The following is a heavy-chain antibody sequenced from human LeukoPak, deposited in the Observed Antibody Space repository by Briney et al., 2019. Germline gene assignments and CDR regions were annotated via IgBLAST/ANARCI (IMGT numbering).Heavy chain of an antibody. J-gene: IGHJ6*03. CDR3: ARVGTPMVTIVAPYYMDV. CDR1: GFTFSSYE. V-gene: IGHV3-48*03. Sequence: GGSLRLSCAASGFTFSSYEMNWVRQAPGKGLEWVSYISSSGSTIYYADSVKGRFTISRDNAKNSLYLQMNSLRAEDTAVFYCARVGTPMVTIVAPYYMDVWGKGTTVTVSS. D-gene: IGHD5-18*01. CDR2: ISSSGSTI.